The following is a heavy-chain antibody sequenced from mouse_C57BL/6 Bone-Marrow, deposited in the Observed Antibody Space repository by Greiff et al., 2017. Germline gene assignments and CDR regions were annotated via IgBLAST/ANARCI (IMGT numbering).Heavy chain of an antibody. J-gene: IGHJ4*01. V-gene: IGHV10-1*01. CDR3: VRTYYYGSSYYAMDY. CDR1: GFSFNTYA. Sequence: EVQRVESGGGLVQPKGSLKLSCAASGFSFNTYAMNWVRQAPGKGLEWVARIRSKSNNYATYYADSVKDRFTISRDDSESMLYLQMNNLKTEDTAMYYCVRTYYYGSSYYAMDYWGQGTSVTVSS. D-gene: IGHD1-1*01. CDR2: IRSKSNNYAT.